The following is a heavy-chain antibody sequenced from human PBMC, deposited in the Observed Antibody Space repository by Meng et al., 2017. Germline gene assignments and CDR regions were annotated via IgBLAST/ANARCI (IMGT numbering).Heavy chain of an antibody. V-gene: IGHV3-33*01. D-gene: IGHD5-18*01. CDR2: IWYDGSNK. CDR3: ARSSSVDTAMVTSYYFDY. CDR1: GFTFSSYG. J-gene: IGHJ4*02. Sequence: GESLKISCAASGFTFSSYGMHWVRQAPGKGLEWVAVIWYDGSNKYYADSVKGRFTISRDNSKNTLYLQMNSLRAEDTAVYYCARSSSVDTAMVTSYYFDYWGQGTLVTVSS.